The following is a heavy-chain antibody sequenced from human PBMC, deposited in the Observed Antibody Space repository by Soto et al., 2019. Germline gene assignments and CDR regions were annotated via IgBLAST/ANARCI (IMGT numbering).Heavy chain of an antibody. V-gene: IGHV1-8*01. J-gene: IGHJ4*02. CDR2: MNPNSGDT. CDR3: ARVGGNWNDDYFDY. D-gene: IGHD1-1*01. CDR1: GYTFSDHD. Sequence: QVPLVQSGAEVKKPGASVKVSCKASGYTFSDHDINWVRQASGQGPEWLGWMNPNSGDTGYAQNFQGRVTMTRDTFKRTAYMELSSLRSEDTAVYYCARVGGNWNDDYFDYWGQGTLVTVSS.